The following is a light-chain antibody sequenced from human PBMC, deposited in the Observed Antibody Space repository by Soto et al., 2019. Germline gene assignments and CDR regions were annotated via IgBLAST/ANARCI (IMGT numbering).Light chain of an antibody. V-gene: IGKV3-11*01. CDR1: ESVIRF. CDR3: QQRSKWPPLT. CDR2: DTS. Sequence: EIVLTQSPATLSLSPGERATLSCRASESVIRFLAWYQQKPGQAPRLLIYDTSNRATGIPARFSGSGSGTDFTLTISRLEPEDVAVYFCQQRSKWPPLTFGGGTKVEIK. J-gene: IGKJ4*01.